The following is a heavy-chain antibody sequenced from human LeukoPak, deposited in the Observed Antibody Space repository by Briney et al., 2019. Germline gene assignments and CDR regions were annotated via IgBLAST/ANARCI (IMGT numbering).Heavy chain of an antibody. CDR2: INHSGST. J-gene: IGHJ5*02. D-gene: IGHD6-19*01. CDR1: GGSFSGYY. Sequence: SETLSLTCAVYGGSFSGYYWSWIRHPPGKGLEWIGEINHSGSTNYNPSLKSRVTISVDTSKNQFSLKLSSVTAADTAVYYCARGRGKFSIAVAGTGWFDPWGQGTLVTVSS. CDR3: ARGRGKFSIAVAGTGWFDP. V-gene: IGHV4-34*01.